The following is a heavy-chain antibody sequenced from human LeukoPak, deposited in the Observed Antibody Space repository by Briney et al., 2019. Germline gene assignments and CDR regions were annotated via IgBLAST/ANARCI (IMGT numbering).Heavy chain of an antibody. J-gene: IGHJ4*02. V-gene: IGHV3-33*06. CDR3: AKDRRGFSYGYWGFDY. Sequence: GGSLRLSCAAAGFSFSSYDMHWVRQAPDKGLEWVATIWYDGSQTYSADSVKGRFTISRDNSKNTVYLHMNSLRAEDTAVYYCAKDRRGFSYGYWGFDYWGQGALVTVSS. CDR2: IWYDGSQT. CDR1: GFSFSSYD. D-gene: IGHD5-18*01.